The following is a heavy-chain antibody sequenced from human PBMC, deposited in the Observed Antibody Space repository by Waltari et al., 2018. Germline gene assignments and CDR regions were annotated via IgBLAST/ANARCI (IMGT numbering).Heavy chain of an antibody. Sequence: QVQLVESGGGVVQPGRSLRLSCEASAFTSSSHAMHWVRQAPGKGLEWVSVISYNARNIYYVDSVKGRFTISRDNSKKTLYLQMNSLRAEDTAVYYCARDYCDRTNCHGMDVWGQGTTVTVSS. CDR2: ISYNARNI. CDR3: ARDYCDRTNCHGMDV. J-gene: IGHJ6*02. D-gene: IGHD3-22*01. CDR1: AFTSSSHA. V-gene: IGHV3-30*04.